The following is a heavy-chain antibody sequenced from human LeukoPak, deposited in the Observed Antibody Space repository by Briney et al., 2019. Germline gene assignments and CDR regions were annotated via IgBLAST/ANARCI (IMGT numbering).Heavy chain of an antibody. J-gene: IGHJ5*02. D-gene: IGHD3-3*01. CDR1: GFTFSSYS. CDR3: ARESGPSAGTIFGVAITPFDP. Sequence: GGSLRLSCAASGFTFSSYSMNWVRQAPGKGLEWVSSISSSSSYIYYAGSVKGRFTISRDNAKNSLYLQMNSLRAEDTAVYYCARESGPSAGTIFGVAITPFDPWGQGTLVTVSS. V-gene: IGHV3-21*01. CDR2: ISSSSSYI.